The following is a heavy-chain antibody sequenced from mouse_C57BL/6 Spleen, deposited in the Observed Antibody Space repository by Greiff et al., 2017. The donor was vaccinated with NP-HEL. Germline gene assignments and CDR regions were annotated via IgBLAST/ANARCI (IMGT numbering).Heavy chain of an antibody. CDR1: GYTFTSYW. CDR2: IDPSDSYT. Sequence: QVHVKQPGAELVMPGASVKLSCKASGYTFTSYWMHWVKQRPGQGLEWIGEIDPSDSYTNYNQKFKGKSTLTVDKSSSTAYMQLSSLTSEDSAVYYCARRSNYGDYFDYWGQGTTLTVSS. D-gene: IGHD2-5*01. CDR3: ARRSNYGDYFDY. V-gene: IGHV1-69*01. J-gene: IGHJ2*01.